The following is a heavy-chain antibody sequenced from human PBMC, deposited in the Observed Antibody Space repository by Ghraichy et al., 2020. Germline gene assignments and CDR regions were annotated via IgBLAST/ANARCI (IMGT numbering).Heavy chain of an antibody. J-gene: IGHJ4*02. CDR3: ARQLGDRLLFDS. D-gene: IGHD3-16*01. CDR1: GGSMTNYY. Sequence: SETLSLICTVSGGSMTNYYWAWIRQSPGKGPEWIAYMSYTGKTNYNFFLKSRVAMSLDMSKNQFSLSLTSVTTADTAVYFCARQLGDRLLFDSWGQGVLVTVSS. V-gene: IGHV4-59*01. CDR2: MSYTGKT.